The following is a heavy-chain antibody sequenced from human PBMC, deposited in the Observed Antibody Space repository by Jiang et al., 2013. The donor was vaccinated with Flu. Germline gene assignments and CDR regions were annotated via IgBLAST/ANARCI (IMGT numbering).Heavy chain of an antibody. CDR3: TRHDQQWLAGRGEETDAFDI. Sequence: KLSCAASGFTFSGSAMHWVRQASGKGLEWVGRIRSKANSYATAYAASVKGRFTISRDDSKNTAYLQMNSLKTEDTAVYYCTRHDQQWLAGRGEETDAFDIWGQGTMVTVSS. CDR2: IRSKANSYAT. V-gene: IGHV3-73*01. D-gene: IGHD6-19*01. CDR1: GFTFSGSA. J-gene: IGHJ3*02.